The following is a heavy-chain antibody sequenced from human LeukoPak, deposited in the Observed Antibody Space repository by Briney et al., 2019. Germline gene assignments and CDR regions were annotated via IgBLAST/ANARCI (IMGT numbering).Heavy chain of an antibody. V-gene: IGHV1-18*01. J-gene: IGHJ3*02. CDR1: GYSENFYG. CDR3: ARGMRRGDILTGRNDAFDI. CDR2: ISAQHGQT. Sequence: ASVKVSCKTSGYSENFYGITWVRQVAGQGLEWMGWISAQHGQTEYAPNSQDRVTMTTDTHTNTAYMELRSLRSDDTAVYYCARGMRRGDILTGRNDAFDIWGQGTMVTVSS. D-gene: IGHD3-9*01.